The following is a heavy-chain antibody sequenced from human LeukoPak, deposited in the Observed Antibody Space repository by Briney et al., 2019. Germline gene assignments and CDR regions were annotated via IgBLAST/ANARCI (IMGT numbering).Heavy chain of an antibody. CDR2: IYYSGST. D-gene: IGHD1-26*01. J-gene: IGHJ5*02. CDR1: GGSISSHC. CDR3: ARDRRGTTGNWFDP. Sequence: PSETLSLTCTVSGGSISSHCWSWIRQPPGKGLEWIGYIYYSGSTNYNPSLKSRVTISVDTSKNQFSLKLSSVTAADTAVYYCARDRRGTTGNWFDPWGQGTLVTVSS. V-gene: IGHV4-59*11.